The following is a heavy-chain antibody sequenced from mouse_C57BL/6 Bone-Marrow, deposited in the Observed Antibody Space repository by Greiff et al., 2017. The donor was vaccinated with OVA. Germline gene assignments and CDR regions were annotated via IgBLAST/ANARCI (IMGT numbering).Heavy chain of an antibody. CDR3: AREGGPMGY. CDR1: GFTFSSYA. CDR2: ISDGGSYT. Sequence: EVQLQESGGGLVKPGGSLKLSCAASGFTFSSYAMSWVRQTPEKRLEWVATISDGGSYTYYPDNVKGRFTISRDNAKNNLYLQMSHLKSEDTAIYYCAREGGPMGYWGQGTSVTISS. J-gene: IGHJ4*01. V-gene: IGHV5-4*01. D-gene: IGHD1-1*02.